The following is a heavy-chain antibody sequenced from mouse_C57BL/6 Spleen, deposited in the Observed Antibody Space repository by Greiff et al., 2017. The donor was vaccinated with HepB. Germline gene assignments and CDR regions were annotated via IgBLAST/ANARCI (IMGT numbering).Heavy chain of an antibody. CDR3: ARSHYDYDWFAY. J-gene: IGHJ3*01. V-gene: IGHV1-80*01. Sequence: QLQQSGAELVKPGASVKISCKASGYAFSSYWMNWVKQRPGKGLEWIGQIYPGDGDTNYNGKFKGKATLTADKSSSTAYMQLSSLTSEDSAVYFCARSHYDYDWFAYWGQGTLVTVSA. CDR1: GYAFSSYW. D-gene: IGHD2-4*01. CDR2: IYPGDGDT.